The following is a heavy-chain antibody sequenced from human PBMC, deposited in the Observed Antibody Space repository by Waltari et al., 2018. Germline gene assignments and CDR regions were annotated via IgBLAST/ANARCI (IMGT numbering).Heavy chain of an antibody. CDR1: GFTFSSSS. Sequence: EEQLVESGGDLVKPGGSLRLSCAGSGFTFSSSSMNWVRQAPGKELEWVYTISSTGNYIYYADSGRGRFTISRDNANTSLYLQMNNLRADDTAIYYCARGFWFTTVTTFTWFDPWGQGTLVTVSS. CDR3: ARGFWFTTVTTFTWFDP. D-gene: IGHD4-17*01. CDR2: ISSTGNYI. J-gene: IGHJ5*02. V-gene: IGHV3-21*01.